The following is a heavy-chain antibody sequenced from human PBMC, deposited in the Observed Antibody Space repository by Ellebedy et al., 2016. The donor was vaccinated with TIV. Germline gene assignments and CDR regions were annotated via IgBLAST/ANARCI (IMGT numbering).Heavy chain of an antibody. CDR1: GYTFTSYT. CDR3: ARDPDCTSTSCLTGRYFDV. V-gene: IGHV1-69*06. Sequence: ASVKVSCKASGYTFTSYTISWVRQAPGQGLEWMGGIIPMFDTENYALKFQGRVTMTADKSTDTAYMELSSPRSEDTAIYYCARDPDCTSTSCLTGRYFDVWGRGTLVTVSS. J-gene: IGHJ2*01. CDR2: IIPMFDTE. D-gene: IGHD2-2*01.